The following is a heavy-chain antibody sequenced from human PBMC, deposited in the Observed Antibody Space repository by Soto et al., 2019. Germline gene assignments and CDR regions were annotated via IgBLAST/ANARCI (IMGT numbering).Heavy chain of an antibody. CDR1: GYSFTNYW. CDR2: IYPGDSDT. CDR3: ARLSSYGSYYFDY. D-gene: IGHD3-10*01. J-gene: IGHJ4*02. V-gene: IGHV5-51*01. Sequence: GASLKISCKGSGYSFTNYWIGWVRQMPGKGPEWMGIIYPGDSDTRYSPSFQGQVTISADKSISTAYQQWSSLKASDTAMYYCARLSSYGSYYFDYWGQGTLVTVSS.